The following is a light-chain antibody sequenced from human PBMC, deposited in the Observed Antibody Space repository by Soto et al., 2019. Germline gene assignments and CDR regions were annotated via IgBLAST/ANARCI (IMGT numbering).Light chain of an antibody. Sequence: SQLTQFPSSLSASVGDRVTITCRASQDISSHVAWYRQKPGEAPKLLIYATSTLRSGVPSRFSGSGSGTDFTLTISSLQPEDFATYYCQQRSSYPITFGQGTRLEIK. CDR3: QQRSSYPIT. J-gene: IGKJ5*01. CDR1: QDISSH. CDR2: ATS. V-gene: IGKV1-9*01.